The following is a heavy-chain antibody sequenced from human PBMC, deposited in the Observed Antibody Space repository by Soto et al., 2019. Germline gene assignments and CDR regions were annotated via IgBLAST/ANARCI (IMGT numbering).Heavy chain of an antibody. D-gene: IGHD6-6*01. Sequence: SVKVSCKASGGTFSGYAISWVRQAPGQGLEWMGGIIPIFGTANYAQKFQGRVTITADESTSTAYMELSSLRSEDTAVYYCASSRYSSSSHHAYYYYYGMDVWGQGTTVTVSS. V-gene: IGHV1-69*13. J-gene: IGHJ6*02. CDR1: GGTFSGYA. CDR2: IIPIFGTA. CDR3: ASSRYSSSSHHAYYYYYGMDV.